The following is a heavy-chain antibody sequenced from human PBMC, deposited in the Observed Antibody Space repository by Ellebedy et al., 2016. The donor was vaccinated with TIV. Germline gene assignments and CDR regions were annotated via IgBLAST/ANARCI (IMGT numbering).Heavy chain of an antibody. Sequence: PGGSLRLSCAVSGFTFSTSWMSWVRQAPGQGLEWVANMNGDGNERYYVDSVEGRFTISRDNTRNSLYLQMNSLRADDTAVYDCTKDGSGTMNFWGQGTLVTVS. J-gene: IGHJ4*02. CDR1: GFTFSTSW. CDR3: TKDGSGTMNF. V-gene: IGHV3-7*01. CDR2: MNGDGNER. D-gene: IGHD1-1*01.